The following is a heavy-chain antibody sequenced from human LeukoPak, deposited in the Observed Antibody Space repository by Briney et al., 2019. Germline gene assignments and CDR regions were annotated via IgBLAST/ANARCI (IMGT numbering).Heavy chain of an antibody. CDR3: ARDQWEVVIGLLDY. V-gene: IGHV3-7*01. CDR1: GFNFSDSR. D-gene: IGHD1-26*01. Sequence: SGRSLRLSCATSGFNFSDSRMTWVRQAPGKGLQWVANINRDGTEKHFLDSVEGRFTISRDNSKNTLYLQMNSLRAEDTAVYYCARDQWEVVIGLLDYWGQGTLVTVSS. CDR2: INRDGTEK. J-gene: IGHJ4*02.